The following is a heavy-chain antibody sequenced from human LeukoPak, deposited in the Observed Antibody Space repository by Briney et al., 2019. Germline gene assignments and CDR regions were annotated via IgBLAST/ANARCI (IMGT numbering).Heavy chain of an antibody. D-gene: IGHD3-22*01. Sequence: GGSLRLSCAASGFTFSSYSMNWVRQPPGKGLEWLSYISSSGSTIYYADSVKGRFTISRDNAKSSLYLQMNSLRDDDTAVYYCARDLSVDGSGYGFDYWGQGTLVTVSS. V-gene: IGHV3-48*02. J-gene: IGHJ4*02. CDR3: ARDLSVDGSGYGFDY. CDR2: ISSSGSTI. CDR1: GFTFSSYS.